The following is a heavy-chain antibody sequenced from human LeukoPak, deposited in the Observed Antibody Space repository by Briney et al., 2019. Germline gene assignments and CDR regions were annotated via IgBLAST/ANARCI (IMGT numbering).Heavy chain of an antibody. CDR3: ARAHLVGSSSWSPALDY. J-gene: IGHJ4*02. Sequence: PSETLSLTCTVSGGSISSGDYYWSWIRQPPGKGLEWIGYIYYSGSTYYNPSLKSRVTISVDTSKNQFSLKLSSVTAADTAVYYCARAHLVGSSSWSPALDYWGQGTLVTVSS. CDR1: GGSISSGDYY. D-gene: IGHD6-13*01. CDR2: IYYSGST. V-gene: IGHV4-30-4*08.